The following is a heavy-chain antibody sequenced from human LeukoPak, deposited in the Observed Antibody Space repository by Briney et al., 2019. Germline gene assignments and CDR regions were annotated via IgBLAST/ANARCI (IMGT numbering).Heavy chain of an antibody. J-gene: IGHJ4*02. Sequence: GGSLRLSCAASGFTFSSYGMHWVRQAPGKGLEWVAVISYDGSNKYYADSVKGRFTISRDNSRNTLYLQMNSLRDEDTAVYYCAQAWRWLQLNYWGQGTLVTVSS. D-gene: IGHD5-24*01. CDR3: AQAWRWLQLNY. CDR1: GFTFSSYG. CDR2: ISYDGSNK. V-gene: IGHV3-30*18.